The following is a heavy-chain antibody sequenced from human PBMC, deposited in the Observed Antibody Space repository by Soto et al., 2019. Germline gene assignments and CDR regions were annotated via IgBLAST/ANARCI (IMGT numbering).Heavy chain of an antibody. CDR2: IIPIFGAA. Sequence: QVQLVQSGAEVKKPGSSVKVSCKASGGTFSSYAISWVRQAPGQGLEWMGGIIPIFGAANYAQKLQGRVTITAEESTNTAYMELGSLSSEDRAVYYCARADVDTAMPYGMDVWGQGTPVTVSS. V-gene: IGHV1-69*12. CDR1: GGTFSSYA. D-gene: IGHD5-18*01. CDR3: ARADVDTAMPYGMDV. J-gene: IGHJ6*02.